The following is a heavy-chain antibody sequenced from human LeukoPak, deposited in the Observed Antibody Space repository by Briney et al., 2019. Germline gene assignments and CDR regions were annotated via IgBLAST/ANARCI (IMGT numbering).Heavy chain of an antibody. CDR1: GGSISSYY. CDR3: ARGLVPYYLDY. V-gene: IGHV4-59*01. D-gene: IGHD4/OR15-4a*01. CDR2: LYYSGST. J-gene: IGHJ4*02. Sequence: SETLSLTCTVSGGSISSYYWSWIRQPPRKGLEWIGYLYYSGSTNYNPSLKSRVTVSVDTSKNQFSLKLSSVPAADTAVYYCARGLVPYYLDYWGQGTLVTVSS.